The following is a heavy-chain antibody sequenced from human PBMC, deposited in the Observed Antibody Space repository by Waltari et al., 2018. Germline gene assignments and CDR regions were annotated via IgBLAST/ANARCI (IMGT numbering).Heavy chain of an antibody. CDR3: ARDLYTYEVNVP. Sequence: QVQLVQSGAEVKEPGSSVKVSCKVSGGTFSNYAFSWMRQAPGQGLEWLGRIHPIFGETNYAQKFQGRVTITAEKSTNVAYMELNSLRSEDTAVYFCARDLYTYEVNVPWGQGTLVTVSS. CDR1: GGTFSNYA. CDR2: IHPIFGET. V-gene: IGHV1-69*04. D-gene: IGHD5-18*01. J-gene: IGHJ5*02.